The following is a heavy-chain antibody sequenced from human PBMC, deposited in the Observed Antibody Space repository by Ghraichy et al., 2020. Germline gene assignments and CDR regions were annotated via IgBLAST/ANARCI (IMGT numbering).Heavy chain of an antibody. CDR1: GFTFSSYG. Sequence: GGSLRLSCAASGFTFSSYGMHWVRQAPGKGLEWVAVIWYDGSNKYYADSVKGRFTISRDNSKNTLYLQMNSLRAEDTAVYYCARDPALLGSGWPDDAFDIWGQGTMVTVSS. J-gene: IGHJ3*02. V-gene: IGHV3-33*01. CDR3: ARDPALLGSGWPDDAFDI. D-gene: IGHD6-19*01. CDR2: IWYDGSNK.